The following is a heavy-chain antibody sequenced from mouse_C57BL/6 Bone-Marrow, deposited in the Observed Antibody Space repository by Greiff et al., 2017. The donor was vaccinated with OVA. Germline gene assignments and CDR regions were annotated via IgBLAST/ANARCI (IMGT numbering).Heavy chain of an antibody. CDR3: AREDYFGYDHYAMDY. CDR1: GYTFTNYW. Sequence: QVQLKQSGAELVRPGTSVKMSCKASGYTFTNYWIGWAKQRPGHGLEWIGDIYPGGGYTNYNEKFKGKATLTADKSSSTAYMQFSSLTSEDSAIYYCAREDYFGYDHYAMDYWGQGTSVTVSS. J-gene: IGHJ4*01. CDR2: IYPGGGYT. D-gene: IGHD2-2*01. V-gene: IGHV1-63*01.